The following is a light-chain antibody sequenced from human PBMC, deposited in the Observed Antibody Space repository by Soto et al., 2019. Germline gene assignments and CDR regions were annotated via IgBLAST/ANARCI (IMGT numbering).Light chain of an antibody. J-gene: IGKJ1*01. V-gene: IGKV1-5*01. Sequence: DIQMTQSPSTLSASVGDRVSITCRASQRISTCLAWYQQKPGKAPTLLIYDASSLQSGVPSRFGGSGSGTEFTLTISSLQPDDFATYYCQQYQIDWTFGQGTKVEIK. CDR1: QRISTC. CDR2: DAS. CDR3: QQYQIDWT.